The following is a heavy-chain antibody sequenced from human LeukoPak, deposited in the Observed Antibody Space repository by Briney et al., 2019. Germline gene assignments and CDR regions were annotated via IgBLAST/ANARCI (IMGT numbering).Heavy chain of an antibody. CDR2: IKTDGSIT. CDR3: AREGRKTTVKSYYFDY. V-gene: IGHV3-74*01. Sequence: PGGSLRLSCAASGFSFSAFWMHWFRQAPGKGPVWVSRIKTDGSITNYADSVKGRFTISRDNAKNSLYLQMNSLRAEDTAVYYCAREGRKTTVKSYYFDYWGQGTLVTVSS. D-gene: IGHD4-17*01. J-gene: IGHJ4*02. CDR1: GFSFSAFW.